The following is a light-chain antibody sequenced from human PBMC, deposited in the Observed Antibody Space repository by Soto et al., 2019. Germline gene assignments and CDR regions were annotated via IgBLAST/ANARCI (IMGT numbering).Light chain of an antibody. Sequence: QSVLTQPASVSGSPGQSITISCTGTNSDVGAYDFVSWYQHYPGKAPKLVTFDVTHRPPGISDRFSGSKSANTASLTISGLQAEDEAFYYCSSYTTRSTLVFGGGTKVTVL. V-gene: IGLV2-14*01. CDR1: NSDVGAYDF. J-gene: IGLJ1*01. CDR3: SSYTTRSTLV. CDR2: DVT.